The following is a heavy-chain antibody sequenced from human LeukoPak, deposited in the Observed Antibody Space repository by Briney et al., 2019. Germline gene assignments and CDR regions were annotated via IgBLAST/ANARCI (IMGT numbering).Heavy chain of an antibody. D-gene: IGHD3-22*01. J-gene: IGHJ3*01. CDR3: SRPNITSYYDSRGYYAFDV. CDR1: GYRFNAYW. CDR2: IYPDGSDT. Sequence: GESLKISCKGSGYRFNAYWNAWVRQLPGEGLEWMGIIYPDGSDTRYSPSFQGQVTISVDKSVRTAYLQGSSLKASDTAMYYCSRPNITSYYDSRGYYAFDVWGKGTMVTVST. V-gene: IGHV5-51*01.